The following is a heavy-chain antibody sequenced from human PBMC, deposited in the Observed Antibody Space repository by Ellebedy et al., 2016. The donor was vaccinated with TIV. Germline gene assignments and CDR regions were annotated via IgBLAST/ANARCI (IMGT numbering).Heavy chain of an antibody. J-gene: IGHJ6*02. V-gene: IGHV4-34*01. D-gene: IGHD2-2*01. CDR2: IRHSGST. CDR1: GGSFDVYY. Sequence: SETLSLTCAVYGGSFDVYYWSWIRQPPGKGLEWIGEIRHSGSTNYNPSLKSRVTVSVVTSKNQFSLRLASVTAADTAVYYCARGRRGSSIAGYGMDVWGQGTTVTVSS. CDR3: ARGRRGSSIAGYGMDV.